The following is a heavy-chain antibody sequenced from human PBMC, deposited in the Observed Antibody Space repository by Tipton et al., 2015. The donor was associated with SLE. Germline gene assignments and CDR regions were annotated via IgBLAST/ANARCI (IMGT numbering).Heavy chain of an antibody. V-gene: IGHV3-23*01. D-gene: IGHD4-17*01. J-gene: IGHJ3*02. CDR1: GFTFSNYA. Sequence: SLRLSCVASGFTFSNYAMSWVSQAPGKVLEWVSAISDTAYYKNYADSVKGRFTISRDNSRNTLSLEMNSLRAEDTAVYYCAKARTTVTSYDAFDIWGQGTMVTVSS. CDR3: AKARTTVTSYDAFDI. CDR2: ISDTAYYK.